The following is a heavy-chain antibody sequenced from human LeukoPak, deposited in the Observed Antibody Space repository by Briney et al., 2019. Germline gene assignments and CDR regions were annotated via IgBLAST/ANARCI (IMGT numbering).Heavy chain of an antibody. CDR1: GGTFSSYA. D-gene: IGHD6-6*01. CDR3: ATEYSSSSYYYYYYYMDV. V-gene: IGHV1-69*05. J-gene: IGHJ6*03. Sequence: ASVKVSCKASGGTFSSYAISWVRQAPGQGLEWMGGIIPIFGTANYAQKFQGRVTITTDESTSTAYMELSSLRSEDTAVYYCATEYSSSSYYYYYYYMDVWGKGTTVTVSS. CDR2: IIPIFGTA.